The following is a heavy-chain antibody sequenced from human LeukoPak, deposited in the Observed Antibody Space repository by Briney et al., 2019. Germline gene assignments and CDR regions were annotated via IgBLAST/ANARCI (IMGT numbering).Heavy chain of an antibody. V-gene: IGHV3-30*14. CDR3: AKSDMFCNGGICYPYYYMDV. CDR2: ISYDGSNQ. J-gene: IGHJ6*03. D-gene: IGHD2-15*01. CDR1: RFTFSSYA. Sequence: PGGPLRVSCAASRFTFSSYAMHWVRQALGKGREGVAVISYDGSNQYYTDSVKGRFPISRDNSKKTMSPQMKSLRAEDTAVYYCAKSDMFCNGGICYPYYYMDVWGKGTTVTVSS.